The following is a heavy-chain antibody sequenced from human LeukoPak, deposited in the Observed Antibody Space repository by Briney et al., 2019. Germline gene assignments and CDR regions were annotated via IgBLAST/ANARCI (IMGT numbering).Heavy chain of an antibody. CDR2: IYTSGST. V-gene: IGHV4-4*07. CDR1: GGSISSYY. CDR3: ARVSEEEDYYDSSGYSEYFDY. J-gene: IGHJ4*02. D-gene: IGHD3-22*01. Sequence: SETLSLTCTVSGGSISSYYWSWIRQPAGKGLEWIGRIYTSGSTNYNPSLKSRVTMSVDTSKNQFSLKLSSVTAADTAVYYCARVSEEEDYYDSSGYSEYFDYWGQGTLVTVSS.